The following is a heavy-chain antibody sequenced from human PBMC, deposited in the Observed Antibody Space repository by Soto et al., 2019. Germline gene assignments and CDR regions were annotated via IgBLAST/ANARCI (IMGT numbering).Heavy chain of an antibody. D-gene: IGHD3-10*01. CDR2: ISPYKGNT. J-gene: IGHJ4*02. V-gene: IGHV1-18*01. Sequence: ASVKVSCKASGYTFSSIGISWVRQAPGQGLEWMGWISPYKGNTHYAQGLQGRVTMTKDTSTSTAYMEPRSLRSDDTAVYYCARDLDASGTYYADYFGQGTLVTFSS. CDR3: ARDLDASGTYYADY. CDR1: GYTFSSIG.